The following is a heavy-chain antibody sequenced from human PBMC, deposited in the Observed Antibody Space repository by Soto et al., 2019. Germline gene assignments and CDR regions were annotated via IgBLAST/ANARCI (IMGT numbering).Heavy chain of an antibody. CDR1: GFTFSSYA. V-gene: IGHV3-30*18. CDR3: AKDSPSGTFDY. CDR2: VSSDGSNK. J-gene: IGHJ4*02. D-gene: IGHD3-10*01. Sequence: QVQLVESGGGVVQPGRSLRLSCAASGFTFSSYAMQWVRQAPGKGLEWVAVVSSDGSNKYYADSVKGRFTISRDNSKNKLYLQMNSLRADDTAVYYCAKDSPSGTFDYWGQGALVTVSS.